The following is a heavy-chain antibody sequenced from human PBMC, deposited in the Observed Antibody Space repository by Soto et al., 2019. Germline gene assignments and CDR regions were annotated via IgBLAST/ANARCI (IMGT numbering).Heavy chain of an antibody. V-gene: IGHV3-30*18. CDR1: GFTFSSYG. D-gene: IGHD4-17*01. Sequence: QVQLVESGGGVVQPGRSLRLSCAASGFTFSSYGMHWVRQAPVKGLEWVAVISYDGSNKYYADSVKGRFTISRDNSKNTLYLLMNSLRAEDTAVYYCAKGLSDYDDYEGYWGQGTLVTVSS. CDR2: ISYDGSNK. CDR3: AKGLSDYDDYEGY. J-gene: IGHJ4*02.